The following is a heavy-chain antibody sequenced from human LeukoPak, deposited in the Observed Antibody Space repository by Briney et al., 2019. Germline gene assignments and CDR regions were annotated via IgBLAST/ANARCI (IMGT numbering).Heavy chain of an antibody. V-gene: IGHV3-7*03. D-gene: IGHD2-2*01. Sequence: GGSLRLSCAASGFTFGSYWMIWVRQAPGEGLEWVANINQAGSDKRYVDSVKGRFTISRDNAKNSLYLQMNSLRAEDTAVYYCARYQYGDFDYWGQGTLVTVSS. CDR2: INQAGSDK. CDR1: GFTFGSYW. CDR3: ARYQYGDFDY. J-gene: IGHJ4*02.